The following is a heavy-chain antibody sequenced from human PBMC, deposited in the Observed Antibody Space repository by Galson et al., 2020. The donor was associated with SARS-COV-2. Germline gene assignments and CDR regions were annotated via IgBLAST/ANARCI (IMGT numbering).Heavy chain of an antibody. V-gene: IGHV1-2*06. CDR1: GYTFNGHY. CDR3: TRGSNSSPFYHFDP. D-gene: IGHD3-10*01. Sequence: ASVTVSCKASGYTFNGHYMHWVRLATGQGLEWMGRINPNSGDTDVAQKFQGRVTMTTDTSLTTAYMELSRLTSDDTAVYYCTRGSNSSPFYHFDPWGQGTLFTVSS. J-gene: IGHJ5*02. CDR2: INPNSGDT.